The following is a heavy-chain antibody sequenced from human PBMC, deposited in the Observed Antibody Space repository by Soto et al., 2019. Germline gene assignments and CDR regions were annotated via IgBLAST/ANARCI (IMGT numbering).Heavy chain of an antibody. D-gene: IGHD2-2*01. CDR3: ASSTRGAFDI. J-gene: IGHJ3*02. CDR1: GGSFSGYY. Sequence: SETLSLTCAVYGGSFSGYYWSWIRQPPGKGLEWIGEINHSGSTNYNPSLKSRVTISVDTSKNQFSLKLSSVTAADTAVYYCASSTRGAFDIWGQGTMVTVSS. V-gene: IGHV4-34*01. CDR2: INHSGST.